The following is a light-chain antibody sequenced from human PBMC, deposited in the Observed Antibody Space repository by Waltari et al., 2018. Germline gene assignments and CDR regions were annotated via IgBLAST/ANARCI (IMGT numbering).Light chain of an antibody. CDR1: SSDVGGYNF. J-gene: IGLJ2*01. CDR3: SSYVANNNPV. V-gene: IGLV2-8*01. CDR2: EVS. Sequence: QSALTQPPSASGSPGQSVTISCTGTSSDVGGYNFVSWYQHHPGKAPRLIIYEVSERPSGVPDCFSGSKSGNTASLTVSGLQAEDEADYYCSSYVANNNPVFGGGTKLTVL.